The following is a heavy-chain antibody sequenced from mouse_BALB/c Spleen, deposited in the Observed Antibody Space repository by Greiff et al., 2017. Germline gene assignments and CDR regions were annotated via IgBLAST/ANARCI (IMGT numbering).Heavy chain of an antibody. Sequence: EVKLVESGGGLVKPGGSLKLSCAASGFTFSSYAMSWVRQTPEKRLEWVASISSGGSTYYPDSVKGRFTISRDNARNILYLQMSSLRSEDTAMYYCARGRGYDYDDEGDYWGQGTSVTVSS. CDR1: GFTFSSYA. CDR2: ISSGGST. D-gene: IGHD2-4*01. J-gene: IGHJ4*01. CDR3: ARGRGYDYDDEGDY. V-gene: IGHV5-6-5*01.